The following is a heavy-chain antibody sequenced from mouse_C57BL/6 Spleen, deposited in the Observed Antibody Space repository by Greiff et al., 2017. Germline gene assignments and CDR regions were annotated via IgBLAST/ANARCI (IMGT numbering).Heavy chain of an antibody. CDR1: GFTFTDYY. V-gene: IGHV7-3*01. J-gene: IGHJ4*01. CDR3: ARSSLTRAMDY. Sequence: EVKLVESVGGLVQPGGSLSLSCAASGFTFTDYYMSWVRQPPGKALEWLGFIRTKANGYTTEYNASVKGRFTISRDNSQSILYLQMNALRAEDSATYYCARSSLTRAMDYWGQGTSVTVSS. CDR2: IRTKANGYTT.